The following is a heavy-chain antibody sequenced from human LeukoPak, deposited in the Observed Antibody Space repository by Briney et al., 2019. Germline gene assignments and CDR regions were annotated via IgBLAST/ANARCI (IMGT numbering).Heavy chain of an antibody. J-gene: IGHJ4*02. CDR2: IYTSGST. V-gene: IGHV4-61*02. CDR3: ARIVVADFDY. Sequence: SETLSLTCTVSGGSISSSSYYWSWIRQPAGKGLEWIGRIYTSGSTNYNPSLKSRVTISVDTSKNQFSLKLSSVTAADTAVYYCARIVVADFDYWGQGTLVTVSS. CDR1: GGSISSSSYY. D-gene: IGHD3-22*01.